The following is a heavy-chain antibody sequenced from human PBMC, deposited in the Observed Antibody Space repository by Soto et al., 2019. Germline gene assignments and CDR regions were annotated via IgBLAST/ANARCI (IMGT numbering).Heavy chain of an antibody. D-gene: IGHD3-16*01. V-gene: IGHV3-33*01. Sequence: QVQLVESVGDVVQPGMSLRLSCAASGFTFISYGMHWVRQAPGKGLEWVAFIWHDGGNKFYAESVKGRFTISRDNSKNTLYLQMTSLSAEDTAMYYCARDGDVNTGFGKDYWGQGTLVTVSS. CDR3: ARDGDVNTGFGKDY. J-gene: IGHJ4*02. CDR1: GFTFISYG. CDR2: IWHDGGNK.